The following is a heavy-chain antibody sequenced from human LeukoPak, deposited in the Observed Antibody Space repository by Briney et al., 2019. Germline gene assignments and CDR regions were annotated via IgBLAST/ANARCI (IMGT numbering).Heavy chain of an antibody. D-gene: IGHD6-19*01. CDR2: TNCRSKWYN. V-gene: IGHV6-1*01. Sequence: SQTLSLTCVISVDSVSGNSAAWKSIRQSPSRCLEWHGRTNCRSKWYNHYAVSVNSRIPINEHTSKNNFYLHLRALSPEHTAAYYCARETAHNSGLQGGFYFWGEGSLVTVSS. J-gene: IGHJ4*02. CDR1: VDSVSGNSAA. CDR3: ARETAHNSGLQGGFYF.